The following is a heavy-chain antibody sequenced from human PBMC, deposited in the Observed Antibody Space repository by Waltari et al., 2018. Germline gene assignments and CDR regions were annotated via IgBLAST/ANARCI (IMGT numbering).Heavy chain of an antibody. J-gene: IGHJ5*02. CDR1: GGPISNYY. CDR2: TYTSGST. CDR3: AREEIEKWGTWFDP. V-gene: IGHV4-4*07. D-gene: IGHD3-16*01. Sequence: QVQLQESGPGLVKPSETLSLTCTVSGGPISNYYWSWIRQPAGKGLEWIGRTYTSGSTAYNPSLKSRVTMSLDTSKNQFSLKMTSVTAADTAVYYCAREEIEKWGTWFDPWGQGILVTVSS.